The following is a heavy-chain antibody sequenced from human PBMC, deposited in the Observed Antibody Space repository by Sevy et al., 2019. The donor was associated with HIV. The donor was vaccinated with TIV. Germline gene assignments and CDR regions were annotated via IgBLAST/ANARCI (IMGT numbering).Heavy chain of an antibody. D-gene: IGHD3-3*01. CDR3: AGGSWSGFDY. V-gene: IGHV3-23*01. J-gene: IGHJ4*02. CDR2: ISGSGGYT. CDR1: GFIVSSYV. Sequence: GGSLRLSCAASGFIVSSYVMNWVRQAPGKGLEWVSGISGSGGYTYYADSVKGRFTISRDNSNKILYLEMNTLSVEDTAVYYCAGGSWSGFDYWGQGTLVTVSS.